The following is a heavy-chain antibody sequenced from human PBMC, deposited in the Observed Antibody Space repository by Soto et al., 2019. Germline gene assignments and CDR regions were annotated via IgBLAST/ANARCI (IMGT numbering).Heavy chain of an antibody. Sequence: PSETLSLTCAVYGGSFSGYYWSWIRQPPGKGLEWIGEINHSGSTNYNPSLKSRVTISVDTSKNQFSLKLSSVTAADTAVYYCARDPYYDYVWGSYRPYYYYGMDVWGQGXTVTVYS. V-gene: IGHV4-34*01. D-gene: IGHD3-16*02. CDR1: GGSFSGYY. CDR3: ARDPYYDYVWGSYRPYYYYGMDV. CDR2: INHSGST. J-gene: IGHJ6*02.